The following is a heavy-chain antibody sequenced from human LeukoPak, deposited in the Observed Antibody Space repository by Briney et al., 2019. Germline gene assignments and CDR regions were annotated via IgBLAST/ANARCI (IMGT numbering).Heavy chain of an antibody. J-gene: IGHJ6*04. V-gene: IGHV4-34*01. CDR1: GGSFSGYY. CDR3: ARGEDNYYYGMDV. Sequence: SETLSLTCAVYGGSFSGYYWSWIRQPPGKGLEWIGEINHSGSTNYNPSLKSRVTVPVDTSKNQFSLKLRSVTAADTAVYYCARGEDNYYYGMDVWGKGTTVTVSS. CDR2: INHSGST.